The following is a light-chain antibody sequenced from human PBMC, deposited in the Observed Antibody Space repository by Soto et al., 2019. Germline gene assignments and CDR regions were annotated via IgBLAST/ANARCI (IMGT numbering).Light chain of an antibody. V-gene: IGKV1-27*01. Sequence: DIQMTQSPSSLSASVGDRVTITCRASQGISNYLAWYQQKPGKVPKLLIYAASTLQTGVPSRFSGSGSGTEFALTISSLQPEDVATYYCPKYNSAARTFGGGAKVAIK. CDR1: QGISNY. J-gene: IGKJ4*01. CDR2: AAS. CDR3: PKYNSAART.